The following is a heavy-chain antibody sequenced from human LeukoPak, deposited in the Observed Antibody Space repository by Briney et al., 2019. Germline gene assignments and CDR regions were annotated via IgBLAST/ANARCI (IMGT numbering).Heavy chain of an antibody. Sequence: SETLSLTCTVSGGSISSGGYYWSWIRQHPGKGLEWIGYIYCSGSTYYNPSLKSRVTISVDTSKNQFSLKLSSVTAAATAVYYCAREGITMVRGVPNYYYGMDVWGKGTTVTVSS. CDR2: IYCSGST. J-gene: IGHJ6*04. CDR1: GGSISSGGYY. V-gene: IGHV4-31*03. D-gene: IGHD3-10*01. CDR3: AREGITMVRGVPNYYYGMDV.